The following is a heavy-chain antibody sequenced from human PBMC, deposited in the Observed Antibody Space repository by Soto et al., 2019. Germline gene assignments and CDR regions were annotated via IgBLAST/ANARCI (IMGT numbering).Heavy chain of an antibody. CDR1: GFTFSSYG. J-gene: IGHJ4*02. Sequence: QVQLVESGGGVVQPGRSLRLSCAASGFTFSSYGMHWVRQAPGKGLEWVAVISYDGSNKYYADSVKGRFTISRDNXKXXLYLQMNSLRAEDTAVYYCAKDGYCISTSCSYFDYWGQGTLVTVSS. CDR2: ISYDGSNK. CDR3: AKDGYCISTSCSYFDY. D-gene: IGHD2-2*03. V-gene: IGHV3-30*18.